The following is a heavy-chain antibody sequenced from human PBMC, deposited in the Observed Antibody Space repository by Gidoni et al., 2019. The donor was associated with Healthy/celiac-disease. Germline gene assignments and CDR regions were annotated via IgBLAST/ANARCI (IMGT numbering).Heavy chain of an antibody. CDR2: IYYSGST. J-gene: IGHJ4*02. Sequence: QVQLHESGPGLVKPSQTLSLTCAASGGPISSGGYSWGWIRQPPGKGLAWIGYIYYSGSTYYNPSLKSRVTISVDTSKNQFSLKLSSVTAADTAVYYCARGGMTTPLGRIDYWGQGTLVTVSS. CDR3: ARGGMTTPLGRIDY. V-gene: IGHV4-30-4*07. CDR1: GGPISSGGYS.